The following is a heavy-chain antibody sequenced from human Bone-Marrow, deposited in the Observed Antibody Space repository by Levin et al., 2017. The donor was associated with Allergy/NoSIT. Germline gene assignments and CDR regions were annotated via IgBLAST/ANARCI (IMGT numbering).Heavy chain of an antibody. CDR3: ARGGALSGHELICSY. D-gene: IGHD5-12*01. Sequence: PGGSLRLSCAASGFTFSSYGMHWVRQAPGKGLEWVAVIWYDGSNKYYADSVKGRFTISRDNSKNTLYLQMNSLRAEDTAVYYCARGGALSGHELICSYWGQGTLVTVSS. CDR1: GFTFSSYG. V-gene: IGHV3-33*01. CDR2: IWYDGSNK. J-gene: IGHJ4*02.